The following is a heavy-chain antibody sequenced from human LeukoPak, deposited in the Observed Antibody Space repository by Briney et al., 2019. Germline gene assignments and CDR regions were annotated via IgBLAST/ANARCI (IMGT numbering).Heavy chain of an antibody. D-gene: IGHD3-10*01. Sequence: GGSLRLSCAASGFTFSHYYINWVRQITGEGLEWVSRINPDGSRVDYADSVKGRFTASGDNAKNTLYLQMNSLRTDDTALYYCVRETYTGSGSYAVWGQGTLVTVSS. CDR2: INPDGSRV. J-gene: IGHJ4*02. CDR3: VRETYTGSGSYAV. CDR1: GFTFSHYY. V-gene: IGHV3-74*01.